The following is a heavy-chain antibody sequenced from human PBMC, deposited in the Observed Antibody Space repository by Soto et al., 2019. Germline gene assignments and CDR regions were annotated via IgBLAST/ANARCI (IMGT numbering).Heavy chain of an antibody. D-gene: IGHD5-12*01. CDR2: TYSRSKWYN. Sequence: PSQTLSLTCAISGDSVSSNTASWNWVRQSPSRGLEWLGRTYSRSKWYNDYAVSVKSRIIINPDTSKNQFSLQLNSVTPGDTAVYYCAKGDNLGPKTGYAFDPWGQGILVTVSS. J-gene: IGHJ5*02. V-gene: IGHV6-1*01. CDR3: AKGDNLGPKTGYAFDP. CDR1: GDSVSSNTAS.